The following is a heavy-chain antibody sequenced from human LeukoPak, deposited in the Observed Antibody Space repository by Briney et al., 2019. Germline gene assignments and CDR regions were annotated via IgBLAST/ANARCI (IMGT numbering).Heavy chain of an antibody. CDR3: ARDWTSGIVGATAID. CDR1: GFTFSSYA. J-gene: IGHJ4*02. CDR2: ISSNGGST. V-gene: IGHV3-64*01. Sequence: PGGSLRLSCAASGFTFSSYAMHWVRQAPGKGLEYVSAISSNGGSTYYANSVKGRFTISRDDSKNTLYLQMGSLRAEDMAVYYCARDWTSGIVGATAIDWGQGTLVTVSS. D-gene: IGHD1-26*01.